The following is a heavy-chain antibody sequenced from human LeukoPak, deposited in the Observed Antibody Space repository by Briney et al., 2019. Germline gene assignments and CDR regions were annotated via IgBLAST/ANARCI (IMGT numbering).Heavy chain of an antibody. Sequence: GGSLRLSCVASGFTFDDYAFTWVRQAPGKGLAGVSNINWNGGSTVYADSVKGRFTISRDNTNNSLYLQMNSLRAEDTALYYCARDGGVLAGDAFVIWGQGTMVTVSS. D-gene: IGHD3-10*01. V-gene: IGHV3-20*04. CDR2: INWNGGST. CDR1: GFTFDDYA. CDR3: ARDGGVLAGDAFVI. J-gene: IGHJ3*02.